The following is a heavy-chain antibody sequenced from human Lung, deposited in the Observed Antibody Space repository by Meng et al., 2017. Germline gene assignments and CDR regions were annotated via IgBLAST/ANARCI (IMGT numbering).Heavy chain of an antibody. CDR3: ARNSSSSVVDY. V-gene: IGHV1-18*01. Sequence: QFQLVQSGAEVKKPGASVKVCCKASGYSFTCCGISWVRQAPGQGLEWLGWISAYSGYTNYAQKLQGRVTMTTDTSTSTAYMELRSLSSDDTALYYCARNSSSSVVDYWGQGTLVTVSS. D-gene: IGHD6-6*01. CDR1: GYSFTCCG. CDR2: ISAYSGYT. J-gene: IGHJ4*02.